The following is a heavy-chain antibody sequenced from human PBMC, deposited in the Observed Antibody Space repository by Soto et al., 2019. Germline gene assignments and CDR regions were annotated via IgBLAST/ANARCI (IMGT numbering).Heavy chain of an antibody. CDR2: ISYDGSNK. CDR1: GFTFSTYA. CDR3: ARDKSQYSSGWHNRHFDY. J-gene: IGHJ4*02. D-gene: IGHD6-19*01. V-gene: IGHV3-30-3*01. Sequence: QVQLVESGGGVVQPGRSLRLSCAASGFTFSTYAMHWVRQAPGKGLEWVAVISYDGSNKYYADSVKGRFTISRDNSKNTLYLPMHSLRAEDTDVYYCARDKSQYSSGWHNRHFDYWGQGTLVTVSS.